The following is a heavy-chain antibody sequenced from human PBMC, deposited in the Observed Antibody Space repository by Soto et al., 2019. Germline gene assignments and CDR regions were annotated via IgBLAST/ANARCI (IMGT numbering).Heavy chain of an antibody. Sequence: GGSLRLSCAASGFTFSSYSMTWVRQAPGQELEWVSSITSTSSYIYYGDSVKGRFTISRDNAKNSLYLQMNSLRAEDTAVYYCASATYYDYSSGYYKEGIFDYWGQGTPVTVSS. CDR2: ITSTSSYI. V-gene: IGHV3-21*01. CDR1: GFTFSSYS. CDR3: ASATYYDYSSGYYKEGIFDY. J-gene: IGHJ4*02. D-gene: IGHD3-3*01.